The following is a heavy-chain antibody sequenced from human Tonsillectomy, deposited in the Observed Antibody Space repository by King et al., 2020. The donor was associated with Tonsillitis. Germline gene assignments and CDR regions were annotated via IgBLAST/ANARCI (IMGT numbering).Heavy chain of an antibody. Sequence: VQLVESGGGLVRPGGSLTLSCVASGFTFSTYTMNWVRQAPGKGLEWISDISGSGSTIYYADSVKGRFTISRDNAKNSLFLQMNSLRAEDTAVYFCARIKYYYGCDFFDFWGQGTLVTVSS. CDR1: GFTFSTYT. CDR3: ARIKYYYGCDFFDF. J-gene: IGHJ4*02. V-gene: IGHV3-48*01. CDR2: ISGSGSTI. D-gene: IGHD3-16*01.